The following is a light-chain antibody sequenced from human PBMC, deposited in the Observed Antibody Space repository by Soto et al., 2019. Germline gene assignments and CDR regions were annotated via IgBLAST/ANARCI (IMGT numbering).Light chain of an antibody. J-gene: IGKJ4*01. CDR3: QQYNKWPIT. V-gene: IGKV3-15*01. CDR1: QSVGST. Sequence: EIVMTQSPATLSVSPGERATLSCRASQSVGSTLAWYQHKPGQAPRLLVYGASTRATGIPARFSGSGSGTEFTLTISSLQSEDFAVYYCQQYNKWPITFGGGTKVDIK. CDR2: GAS.